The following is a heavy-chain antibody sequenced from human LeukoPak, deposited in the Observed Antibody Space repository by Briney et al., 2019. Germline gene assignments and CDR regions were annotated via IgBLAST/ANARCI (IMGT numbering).Heavy chain of an antibody. CDR1: DGSITNYD. D-gene: IGHD3-10*01. Sequence: SETLSLTCTVSDGSITNYDWSWVRQPPGKGLEFIGHVHYSGTANYNPSLKSRVTISVDTSKNQFSLKLSSVTAADTAVYYCARLRYYFDYWGQGTLVTVSS. CDR2: VHYSGTA. J-gene: IGHJ4*02. CDR3: ARLRYYFDY. V-gene: IGHV4-59*08.